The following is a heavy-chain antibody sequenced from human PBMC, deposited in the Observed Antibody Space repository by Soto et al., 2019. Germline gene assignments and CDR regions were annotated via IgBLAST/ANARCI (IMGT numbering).Heavy chain of an antibody. D-gene: IGHD1-26*01. CDR2: ISDSSSTI. Sequence: EVQLVESGGGLVQPGGSPRLSCVASGFTFNSHTRNWVRQAPGKGLEWLSYISDSSSTIYYADSVKGRFTISRDNAKNSLYLQMNSLRADDTAVYYCAREVGATGYWGQGTLVTVSS. V-gene: IGHV3-48*04. CDR1: GFTFNSHT. CDR3: AREVGATGY. J-gene: IGHJ4*02.